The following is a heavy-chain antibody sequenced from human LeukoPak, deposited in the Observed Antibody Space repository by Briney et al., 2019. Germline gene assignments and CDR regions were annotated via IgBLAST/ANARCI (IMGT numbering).Heavy chain of an antibody. D-gene: IGHD3-10*01. J-gene: IGHJ4*02. Sequence: PSETLSLTCAVYGGSFSGYYWSWIRQPPGKGLEWIGEINHSGSTNYNPSLKSRVTISVDTSKNQFSLKLSSVSAADTAVYYCARVRNYIGYWGQGTLVTVSS. CDR3: ARVRNYIGY. CDR2: INHSGST. CDR1: GGSFSGYY. V-gene: IGHV4-34*01.